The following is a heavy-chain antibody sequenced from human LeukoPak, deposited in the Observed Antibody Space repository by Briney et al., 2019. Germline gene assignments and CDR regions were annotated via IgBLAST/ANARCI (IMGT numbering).Heavy chain of an antibody. J-gene: IGHJ6*02. V-gene: IGHV3-21*01. CDR3: ARDQVVVVPAAMDV. Sequence: GGSLRLSCAASVSTFNSYSMNWVPQAPGKGLEWVSSISSSSSSIYYADSVKGRSTISRDNAKNSLYLQMNSLRAEDTAVYYCARDQVVVVPAAMDVWGQGTTVTVSS. CDR1: VSTFNSYS. CDR2: ISSSSSSI. D-gene: IGHD2-2*01.